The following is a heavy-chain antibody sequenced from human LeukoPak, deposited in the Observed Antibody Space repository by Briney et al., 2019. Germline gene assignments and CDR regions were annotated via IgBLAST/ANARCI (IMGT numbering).Heavy chain of an antibody. J-gene: IGHJ4*02. CDR1: GGSISSGGYY. CDR3: ARALPFGGVNFDC. CDR2: IYYSGST. D-gene: IGHD3-16*01. Sequence: SQTLSLTCTVSGGSISSGGYYWSWIRQHPGKGLEWIGYIYYSGSTYYNPSLKSRVTISEDTSKNQFSLKLSSVTAADTAVYYCARALPFGGVNFDCWGQGTRVTVSS. V-gene: IGHV4-31*03.